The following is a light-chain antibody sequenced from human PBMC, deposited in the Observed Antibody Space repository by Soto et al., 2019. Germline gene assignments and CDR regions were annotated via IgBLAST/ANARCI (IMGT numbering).Light chain of an antibody. Sequence: QSVLTQPPSASGSPGQSVTISCTGTSSDVGGYKYVSWYQQYPGKAPKLMIYAVSKRPSGVPDRFSGSKSGNTASLTVSGLQAEDEADYYCCSYVGASIYVFGTGTKVTV. J-gene: IGLJ1*01. CDR1: SSDVGGYKY. CDR3: CSYVGASIYV. V-gene: IGLV2-8*01. CDR2: AVS.